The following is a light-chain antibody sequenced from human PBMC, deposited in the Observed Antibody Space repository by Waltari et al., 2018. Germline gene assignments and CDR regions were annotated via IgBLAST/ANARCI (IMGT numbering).Light chain of an antibody. J-gene: IGLJ7*01. CDR2: ENT. CDR3: GTWDSSLSGAV. CDR1: RPKLGNTY. Sequence: QSVLTQPPSVSAAPGQRVTISCSGGRPKLGNTYVTWYRQFPGPAPTLLIYENTERPAGIPGRFSGSKSGTSATLDITGLQAGDEADYYCGTWDSSLSGAVFGGGTHLTVL. V-gene: IGLV1-51*02.